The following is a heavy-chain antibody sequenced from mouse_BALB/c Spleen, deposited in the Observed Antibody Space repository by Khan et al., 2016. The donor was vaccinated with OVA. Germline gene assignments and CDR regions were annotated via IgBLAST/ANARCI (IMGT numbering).Heavy chain of an antibody. D-gene: IGHD1-1*02. V-gene: IGHV1S132*01. CDR1: GYTFTSYW. Sequence: QVQLKQSGAELVKPGASVKLSCKTSGYTFTSYWIQWVKQRPGQGLGWIGQIFPATGTTYYNENFKGKATLTVDTSSSTAYMQLSSLTSEDSAVYFCARCYFGTYELVYWCQGTLVTVS. J-gene: IGHJ3*01. CDR2: IFPATGTT. CDR3: ARCYFGTYELVY.